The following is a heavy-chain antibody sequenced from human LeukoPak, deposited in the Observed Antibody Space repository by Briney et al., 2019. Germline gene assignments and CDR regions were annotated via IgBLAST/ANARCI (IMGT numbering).Heavy chain of an antibody. CDR2: IYYSGTT. D-gene: IGHD6-19*01. Sequence: SETLSLTCTVSGGSISIFYWSWVRQPPGKGLEWIGDIYYSGTTNYNPSLKSRLTISLDTSKNQFSLRLTSVTAADTAVYYCARIDAVAATPTSFDYWGQGTLVTVSS. CDR1: GGSISIFY. J-gene: IGHJ4*02. V-gene: IGHV4-59*01. CDR3: ARIDAVAATPTSFDY.